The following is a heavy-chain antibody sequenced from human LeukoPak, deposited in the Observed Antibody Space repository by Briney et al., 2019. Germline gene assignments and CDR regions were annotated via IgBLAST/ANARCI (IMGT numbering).Heavy chain of an antibody. CDR3: ARTYTAAGMDYYYYMDV. V-gene: IGHV1-69*05. CDR1: GGTFSSYA. CDR2: IIPIFGTA. D-gene: IGHD6-13*01. J-gene: IGHJ6*03. Sequence: SVKLSCKASGGTFSSYAISWVRQAPGQGLEWVGGIIPIFGTANYAQTLQGRFTITTDESTSTAYMELNSLRSEDTAVYYCARTYTAAGMDYYYYMDVWGKGTTVTVSS.